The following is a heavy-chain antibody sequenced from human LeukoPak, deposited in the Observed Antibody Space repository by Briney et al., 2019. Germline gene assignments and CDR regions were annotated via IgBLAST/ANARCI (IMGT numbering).Heavy chain of an antibody. V-gene: IGHV3-33*01. J-gene: IGHJ4*02. CDR1: GFTLSHYG. CDR3: VRGTGGDGYSYWGDY. D-gene: IGHD5-24*01. CDR2: IWFDGGKI. Sequence: GGSLRLSCAASGFTLSHYGMHWVRQAPGMGLEWVAVIWFDGGKIHYPDSVKGRFTISRDNSKNTLYLQMDNLRADDTAVYYCVRGTGGDGYSYWGDYWGQGTLVTVSP.